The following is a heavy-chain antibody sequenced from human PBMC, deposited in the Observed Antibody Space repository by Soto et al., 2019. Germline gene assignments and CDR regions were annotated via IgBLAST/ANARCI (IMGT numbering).Heavy chain of an antibody. J-gene: IGHJ3*01. V-gene: IGHV1-2*04. CDR3: ARGVICGVGCYGEVGDGFEG. Sequence: ASVKVSCKASGYTFTGYYMHWVRQAPGQGLEWMGWINPNSGGTNYAQKFQGWVTMTRDTSISTAYMELSRLRSDDTAVYYCARGVICGVGCYGEVGDGFEGRGQRTLVTVSS. D-gene: IGHD2-21*01. CDR1: GYTFTGYY. CDR2: INPNSGGT.